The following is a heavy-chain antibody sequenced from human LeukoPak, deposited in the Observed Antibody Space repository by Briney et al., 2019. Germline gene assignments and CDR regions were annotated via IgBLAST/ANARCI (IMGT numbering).Heavy chain of an antibody. CDR3: AGLTNALDY. Sequence: GGSLRLSCAASGFTFSSYAMHWVRQAPGKGLEWVAVISYDGSNKYYADSVKGRFTISRDNSKNTLYMQMNSLRAEDTAVYYCAGLTNALDYWGQGTLVTVSS. CDR1: GFTFSSYA. V-gene: IGHV3-30*04. J-gene: IGHJ4*02. CDR2: ISYDGSNK.